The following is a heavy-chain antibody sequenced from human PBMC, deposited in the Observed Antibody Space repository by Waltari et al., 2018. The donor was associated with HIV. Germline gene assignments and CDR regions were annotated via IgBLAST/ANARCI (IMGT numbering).Heavy chain of an antibody. CDR1: GFTFRSYA. Sequence: EVQLLESGGGLVQPGGSLRLSCAASGFTFRSYAMSWVVQAPGKGLEWVSAISCSGGSTYYADSVKGRFTISRDNSKNTLYLQMNSLRAEDTAVYYCAKVKYQLLWGFDPWGQGTLVTVSS. J-gene: IGHJ5*02. D-gene: IGHD2-2*01. V-gene: IGHV3-23*01. CDR2: ISCSGGST. CDR3: AKVKYQLLWGFDP.